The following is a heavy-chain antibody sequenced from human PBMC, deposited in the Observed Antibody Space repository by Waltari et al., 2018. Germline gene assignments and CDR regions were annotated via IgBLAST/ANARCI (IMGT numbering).Heavy chain of an antibody. Sequence: EVQLVESGGGLVQPGESLRLSCAASGFTFVSFWMHWVRQVSGKGLVWVSSISDDGSRIGYADSVKGRFTISRDNAKNTLYLQMNRLRGDDTAVYYCVRGFSTSPSSYWGQGALVTVSS. CDR1: GFTFVSFW. V-gene: IGHV3-74*01. CDR2: ISDDGSRI. D-gene: IGHD2-2*01. J-gene: IGHJ4*02. CDR3: VRGFSTSPSSY.